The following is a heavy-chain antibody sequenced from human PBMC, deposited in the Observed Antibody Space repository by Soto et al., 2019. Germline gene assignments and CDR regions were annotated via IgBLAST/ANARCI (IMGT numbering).Heavy chain of an antibody. D-gene: IGHD5-12*01. CDR1: GFTFSTHW. CDR3: ARVPTGGYDWV. J-gene: IGHJ4*02. Sequence: EVQLLESGGGLIQPGGSLRLSCAASGFTFSTHWMHWVRQAPGKGLVWVSRINSDGSTTNYVDSVKGRFTISRDNAKNTVYLQMNSLRAEDTAVYYCARVPTGGYDWVWGQGTLVTASS. CDR2: INSDGSTT. V-gene: IGHV3-74*01.